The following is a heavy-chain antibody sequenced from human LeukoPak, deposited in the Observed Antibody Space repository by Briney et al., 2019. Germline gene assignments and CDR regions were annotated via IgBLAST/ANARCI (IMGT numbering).Heavy chain of an antibody. CDR1: GFTFSNAW. Sequence: GGSLRLSCAASGFTFSNAWMSWVRQAPGKGLEWVAFIRYDGSNKYYADSVKGRFTISRDNSKNTLYLQMNSLRAEDTAVYYCAKVTYGSGSSYFDYWGQGTLVTVSS. CDR2: IRYDGSNK. D-gene: IGHD3-10*01. CDR3: AKVTYGSGSSYFDY. J-gene: IGHJ4*02. V-gene: IGHV3-30*02.